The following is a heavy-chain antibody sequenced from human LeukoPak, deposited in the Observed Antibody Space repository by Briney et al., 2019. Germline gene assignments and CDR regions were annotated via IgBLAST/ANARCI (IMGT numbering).Heavy chain of an antibody. V-gene: IGHV3-7*04. CDR1: GFTFSTYW. CDR2: IRQDGSDK. CDR3: GRAEEQRWGYVDY. Sequence: GGSLRLSCAASGFTFSTYWMTWVRQAPGKGLEWVANIRQDGSDKYYVDSVKGRFTISRDNAKSSLYLQMNSLRDEDTAVYYCGRAEEQRWGYVDYWGQGTLVTVSS. D-gene: IGHD5-24*01. J-gene: IGHJ4*02.